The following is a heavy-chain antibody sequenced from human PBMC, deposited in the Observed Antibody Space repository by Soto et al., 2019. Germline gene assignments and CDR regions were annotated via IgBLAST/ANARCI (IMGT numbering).Heavy chain of an antibody. J-gene: IGHJ5*02. CDR3: GRGPCGGHLEWLPNWFDP. D-gene: IGHD3-3*01. CDR2: MNPNSGNT. V-gene: IGHV1-8*01. Sequence: QVQLVQSGAEVKKPGASVKVSCKASGYTFTSYDINWVRQATGQGLEWMGWMNPNSGNTGYAQKFQGRVTLTRNTSISTAYMELSSLRCEDTAVYYCGRGPCGGHLEWLPNWFDPWGQGTLVTVSS. CDR1: GYTFTSYD.